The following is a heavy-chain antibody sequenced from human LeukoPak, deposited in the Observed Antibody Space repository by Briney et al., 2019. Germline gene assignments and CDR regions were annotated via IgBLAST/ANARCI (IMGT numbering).Heavy chain of an antibody. J-gene: IGHJ4*02. V-gene: IGHV3-48*03. CDR3: ATAYKNSGSYYYFDY. D-gene: IGHD1-26*01. CDR2: TSSSGSTI. CDR1: GFTFSSYE. Sequence: GGSLRLSCAASGFTFSSYEMNWVRQAPGKGLEWVSYTSSSGSTIYYADSVKGRFTISRDNAKNSLYLQMNSLRAEDTAVYYCATAYKNSGSYYYFDYWGQGTLVTVSS.